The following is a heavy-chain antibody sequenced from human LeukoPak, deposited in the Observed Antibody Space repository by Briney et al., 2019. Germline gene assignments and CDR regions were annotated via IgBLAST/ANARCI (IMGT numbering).Heavy chain of an antibody. V-gene: IGHV3-7*01. J-gene: IGHJ4*02. CDR1: GFTFTNYW. Sequence: GGSLRLSCAASGFTFTNYWMSWVRQAPGKGLEWVASIKEGGSEKYYVDSVKGRFTISRDNAKNSVYLQMNSLRAEDTAVYYCARGPHWGQGTLVTVSS. CDR2: IKEGGSEK. CDR3: ARGPH.